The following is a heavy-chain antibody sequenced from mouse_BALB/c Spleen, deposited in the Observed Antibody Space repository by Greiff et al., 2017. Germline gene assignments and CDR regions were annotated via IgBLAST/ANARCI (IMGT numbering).Heavy chain of an antibody. Sequence: LVESGPGLVAPSQSLSITCTVSGFSLTSYDISWIRQPPGKGLEWLGVIWTGGGTNYNSAFMSRLSISKDNSKSQVFLKMNSLQTDDTAIYYCVRAYDGYSAWFAYWGQGTLVTVSA. CDR3: VRAYDGYSAWFAY. CDR1: GFSLTSYD. J-gene: IGHJ3*01. CDR2: IWTGGGT. V-gene: IGHV2-9-2*01. D-gene: IGHD2-3*01.